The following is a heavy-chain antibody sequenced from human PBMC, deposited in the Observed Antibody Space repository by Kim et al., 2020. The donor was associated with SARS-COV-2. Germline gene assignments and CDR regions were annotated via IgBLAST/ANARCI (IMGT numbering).Heavy chain of an antibody. CDR2: INHSGST. CDR1: GGSFSGYY. J-gene: IGHJ5*01. V-gene: IGHV4-34*01. CDR3: SGKFRVGVRCAFDS. Sequence: SETLSLTCAVSGGSFSGYYWSWIRQPPGTGLERIGEINHSGSTNYNSSLKSRVTISVDTSKNQCHLKLSSGTAAATAGYYCSGKFRVGVRCAFDSWGQGTLVTVSS. D-gene: IGHD4-17*01.